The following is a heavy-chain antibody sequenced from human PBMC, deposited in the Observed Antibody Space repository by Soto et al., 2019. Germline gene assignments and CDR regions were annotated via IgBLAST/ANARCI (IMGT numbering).Heavy chain of an antibody. D-gene: IGHD2-21*02. CDR2: INPSGGST. V-gene: IGHV1-46*01. J-gene: IGHJ6*02. CDR1: GYSFTSYY. CDR3: ACGNSGYYYGMDV. Sequence: ASVKVSCKASGYSFTSYYMHWVRQAPGQGLEWMGIINPSGGSTSYAQKFQGRVTMTRDTSTSTVYMELSSLRSEDTAVYYCACGNSGYYYGMDVWGQGTTVTVSS.